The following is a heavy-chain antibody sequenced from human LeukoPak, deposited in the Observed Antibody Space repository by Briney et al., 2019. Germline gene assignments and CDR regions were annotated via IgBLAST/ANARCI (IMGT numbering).Heavy chain of an antibody. Sequence: SETLSLTCTVSGGSISSSSYYWGWIRQPPGKGLEWIGSIYYSGSTYYNLSLKSRVTISVDTSKNQFSLKLSSVTAADTAVYYCASLVAAASIDYWGQGTLVTVSS. D-gene: IGHD6-13*01. V-gene: IGHV4-39*01. J-gene: IGHJ4*02. CDR3: ASLVAAASIDY. CDR2: IYYSGST. CDR1: GGSISSSSYY.